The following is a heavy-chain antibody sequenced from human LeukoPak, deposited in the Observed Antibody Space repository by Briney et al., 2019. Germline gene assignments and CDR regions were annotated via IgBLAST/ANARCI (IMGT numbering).Heavy chain of an antibody. CDR2: INPNSGGT. CDR1: GFRFSSYY. J-gene: IGHJ4*02. V-gene: IGHV1-2*02. D-gene: IGHD2-2*01. Sequence: GASVKVSCKASGFRFSSYYMHWVRQAPGQGLEWMGWINPNSGGTNYAQKFQGRVTMTRDTSISTAYMELSRLRSDDTAVYYCARCKGASCYFGADYWGQGTLVTVSS. CDR3: ARCKGASCYFGADY.